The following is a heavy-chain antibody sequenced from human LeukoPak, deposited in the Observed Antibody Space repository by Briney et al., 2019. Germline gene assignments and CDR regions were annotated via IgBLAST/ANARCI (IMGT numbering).Heavy chain of an antibody. Sequence: GGSLRLSCSASGFPFSSYAMHWVRQAPGKGLEYVSAISDSGGSTYYADSVKGRFTISRDNSKNTLYLQMSSLRAEDTAVYFCVRGDSFGPYGMDVWGQGTTVTVSS. CDR3: VRGDSFGPYGMDV. D-gene: IGHD2-15*01. CDR2: ISDSGGST. J-gene: IGHJ6*02. CDR1: GFPFSSYA. V-gene: IGHV3-64D*09.